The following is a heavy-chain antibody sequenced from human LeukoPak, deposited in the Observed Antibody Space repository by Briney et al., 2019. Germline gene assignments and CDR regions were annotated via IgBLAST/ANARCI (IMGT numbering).Heavy chain of an antibody. CDR2: ISGSGDNT. J-gene: IGHJ4*02. CDR1: GFTFSTYV. D-gene: IGHD5-12*01. V-gene: IGHV3-23*01. Sequence: GSLRLSCAASGFTFSTYVMSWVRQAPGKGLEWVSDISGSGDNTYYADSVKGRFTISRDNSKNTLYLQVNSLRAEDTAVYYCAKGSGYDTDFDYWGQGTLVSVSS. CDR3: AKGSGYDTDFDY.